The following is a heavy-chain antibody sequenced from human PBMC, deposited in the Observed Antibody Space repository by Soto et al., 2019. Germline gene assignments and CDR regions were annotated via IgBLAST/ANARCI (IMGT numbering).Heavy chain of an antibody. CDR3: ARDRYCSSVSCQGSVFAFHI. J-gene: IGHJ3*02. CDR1: GGSFSGYY. Sequence: SETLSLTCAVYGGSFSGYYWSWIRQPPGKGLEWIGEINHSGSTNYNPSLKSRVTISVDTSKNQFSLKLSSVTAADTAVYYCARDRYCSSVSCQGSVFAFHIWGQGTMVTVSS. D-gene: IGHD2-2*01. V-gene: IGHV4-34*01. CDR2: INHSGST.